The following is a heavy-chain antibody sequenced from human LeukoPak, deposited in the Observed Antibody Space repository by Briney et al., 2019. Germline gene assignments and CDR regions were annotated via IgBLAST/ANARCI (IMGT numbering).Heavy chain of an antibody. CDR3: AKDAAIVVTNGDFDY. D-gene: IGHD5-12*01. J-gene: IGHJ4*02. Sequence: GRSLRLSCAASGFTFSSYGMHWVRQAPGKGLEWVAVISYDGSNKYYADSVKGRFTISRDNSKNTPYLQMNSLRAEDTAVYYCAKDAAIVVTNGDFDYWGQGTLVTVSS. CDR2: ISYDGSNK. CDR1: GFTFSSYG. V-gene: IGHV3-30*18.